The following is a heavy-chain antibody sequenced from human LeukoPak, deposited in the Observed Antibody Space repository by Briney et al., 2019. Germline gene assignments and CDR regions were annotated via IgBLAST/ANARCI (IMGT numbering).Heavy chain of an antibody. D-gene: IGHD3-22*01. J-gene: IGHJ4*02. V-gene: IGHV1-46*01. CDR2: INPSGGST. CDR1: GYTFTNYY. Sequence: ASVKVSCKASGYTFTNYYIHWVRQAPGQGLEWMGVINPSGGSTSYAQTFQGRVTMTRDRSTNTLYMELSSLRSEDTAVYYCARALDYYDSSGSVDYWGQGTLVTVSS. CDR3: ARALDYYDSSGSVDY.